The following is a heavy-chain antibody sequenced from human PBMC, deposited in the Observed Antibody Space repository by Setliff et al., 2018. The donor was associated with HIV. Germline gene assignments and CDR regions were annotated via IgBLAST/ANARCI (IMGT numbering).Heavy chain of an antibody. CDR2: IYYSGST. CDR3: ARDEGVVAATETYYYNGLNV. V-gene: IGHV4-31*03. CDR1: GGSITSGTYY. J-gene: IGHJ6*02. D-gene: IGHD2-15*01. Sequence: SETLSLTCTVSGGSITSGTYYWNWIRQHPGKGLEWIGYIYYSGSTYYNPSLKSRITISVDTSKNQFSLTLNSVTAADTAVYYCARDEGVVAATETYYYNGLNVWGQGTTVTVSS.